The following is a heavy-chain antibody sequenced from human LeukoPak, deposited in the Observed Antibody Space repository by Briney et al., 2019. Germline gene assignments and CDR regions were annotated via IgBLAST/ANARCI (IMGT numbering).Heavy chain of an antibody. J-gene: IGHJ6*03. V-gene: IGHV1-8*01. CDR2: MNPNSGNT. CDR1: GYTFTSYD. D-gene: IGHD2-15*01. CDR3: VRGDSVVVAAPHYYYYYMDV. Sequence: ASVKLSCKASGYTFTSYDINWVRQATGQGLEWMGWMNPNSGNTGYAQKFQGRVTMTRNTSISTAYMELSSLRSEDTAVYYCVRGDSVVVAAPHYYYYYMDVWGKGTTVTVSS.